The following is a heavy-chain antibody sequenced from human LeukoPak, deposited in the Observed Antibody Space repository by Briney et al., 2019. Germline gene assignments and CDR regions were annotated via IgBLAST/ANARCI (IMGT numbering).Heavy chain of an antibody. D-gene: IGHD1-26*01. V-gene: IGHV3-21*01. CDR3: ARDLGGPEVSSWFDP. CDR1: GFTFSSYS. CDR2: ISSSSSYI. Sequence: GGSLRLSCAASGFTFSSYSMNWVRQAPGKGLEWVSSISSSSSYIYYADSVKGRFTISRDNAKNSLYLQMNSLRAEDTAVYYCARDLGGPEVSSWFDPWGQGTLVTVSS. J-gene: IGHJ5*02.